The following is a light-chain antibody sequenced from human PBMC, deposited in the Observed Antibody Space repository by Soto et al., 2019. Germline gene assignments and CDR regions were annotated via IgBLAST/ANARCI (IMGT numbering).Light chain of an antibody. V-gene: IGKV3-15*01. CDR2: GAS. Sequence: EIVLTQSPATLSVSQGERATLSCRASESVSNNLAWYQQKPGPAPRLLIFGASARATGIPARLSGSGSGTEFTLTISSLQSEDFAVYYCQQYNKWPLTFGGGTKVEIK. CDR3: QQYNKWPLT. J-gene: IGKJ4*01. CDR1: ESVSNN.